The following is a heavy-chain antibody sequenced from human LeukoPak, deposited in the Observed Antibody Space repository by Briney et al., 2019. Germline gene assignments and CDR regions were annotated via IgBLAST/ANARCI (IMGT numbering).Heavy chain of an antibody. J-gene: IGHJ4*02. CDR3: ARGWGIQLWLFDY. Sequence: PSETLSLTCTVSGGSISSYYWSWIRQPPGKGLEWIGYIYYSGSTNYNPSLKSRVTISVDTSKNQFSLKLSSVTAADTAVYYCARGWGIQLWLFDYWGQGTLVTVSS. CDR1: GGSISSYY. V-gene: IGHV4-59*01. D-gene: IGHD5-18*01. CDR2: IYYSGST.